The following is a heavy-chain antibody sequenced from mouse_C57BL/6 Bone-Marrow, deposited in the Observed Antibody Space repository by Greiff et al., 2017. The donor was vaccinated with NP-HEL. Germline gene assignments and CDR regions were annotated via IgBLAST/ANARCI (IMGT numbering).Heavy chain of an antibody. CDR3: ARYDGYFSWFAY. CDR2: INPSSGYT. J-gene: IGHJ3*01. D-gene: IGHD2-3*01. V-gene: IGHV1-4*01. Sequence: QVQLQQSGAELARPGASVKMSCKASGYTFTSYTMHWVKPRPGQGLEWIGYINPSSGYTKYNQKFKDKATLTADKSSSTAYMQLSSLTSEDSAVYYCARYDGYFSWFAYWGQGTLVTVSA. CDR1: GYTFTSYT.